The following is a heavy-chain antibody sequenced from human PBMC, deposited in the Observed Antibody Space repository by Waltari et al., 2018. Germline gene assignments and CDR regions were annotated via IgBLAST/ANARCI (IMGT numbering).Heavy chain of an antibody. Sequence: QVQLQESGPGLVKPSQTLSLTCTVSGGSISSGSYYWSWIRQPAGKGLEWIGRIYTSGSPNYNPSLKSRVTISVDTSKNQFSLKLSSVTAADTAVYYCARVVVGIAARPKYYFDYWGQGTLVTVSS. CDR3: ARVVVGIAARPKYYFDY. CDR2: IYTSGSP. CDR1: GGSISSGSYY. J-gene: IGHJ4*02. D-gene: IGHD6-6*01. V-gene: IGHV4-61*02.